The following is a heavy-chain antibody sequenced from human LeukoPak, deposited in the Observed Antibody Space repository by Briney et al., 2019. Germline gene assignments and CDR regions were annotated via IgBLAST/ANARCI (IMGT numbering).Heavy chain of an antibody. CDR1: GFTFSSYA. CDR2: ISGSGGST. V-gene: IGHV3-23*01. J-gene: IGHJ6*03. Sequence: PGGSLRLSCAASGFTFSSYAMSWVRQAPGKGLEWVSAISGSGGSTYYADSVKGRFTISRDNSKNTLYLQMNSLRAEDTAVYYCAREQQYGSGSYYKAYYYYYYMDVWGKGTTVTVSS. D-gene: IGHD3-10*01. CDR3: AREQQYGSGSYYKAYYYYYYMDV.